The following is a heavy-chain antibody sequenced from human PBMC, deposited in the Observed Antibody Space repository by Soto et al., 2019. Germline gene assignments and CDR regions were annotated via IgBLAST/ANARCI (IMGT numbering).Heavy chain of an antibody. CDR1: GFTFSSYG. D-gene: IGHD5-18*01. Sequence: LRLSCAASGFTFSSYGMHWVRQAPGKGLEWVAVIWYDGSNKYYADSVKGRFTISRDNSKNTLYLQMNSLRAEDTAVYYCARDLSPYSYGYYYYGMDVWGQGTTVTVSS. CDR2: IWYDGSNK. CDR3: ARDLSPYSYGYYYYGMDV. J-gene: IGHJ6*02. V-gene: IGHV3-33*01.